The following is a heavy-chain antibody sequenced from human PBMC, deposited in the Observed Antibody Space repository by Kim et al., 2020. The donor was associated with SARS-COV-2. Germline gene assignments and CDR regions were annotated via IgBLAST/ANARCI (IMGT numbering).Heavy chain of an antibody. J-gene: IGHJ4*02. D-gene: IGHD6-19*01. Sequence: GGSLRLSCAASGFLFRRYSMHWVRQAPGKGLEWVAVLSGNAGGKFYADAVKGRFTISRDNSKNTVYLQMNSLRIEDTATYYCVKEHVTGWPNLDYWGQGILVTVSS. CDR2: LSGNAGGK. V-gene: IGHV3-30*18. CDR3: VKEHVTGWPNLDY. CDR1: GFLFRRYS.